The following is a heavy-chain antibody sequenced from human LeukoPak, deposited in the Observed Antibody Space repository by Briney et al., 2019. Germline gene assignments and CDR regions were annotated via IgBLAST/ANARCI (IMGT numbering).Heavy chain of an antibody. CDR3: AKEDHRVAFDY. D-gene: IGHD1-14*01. V-gene: IGHV3-23*01. CDR2: ISGSGVTT. Sequence: GGSLRLSCAASGFTFSIYGMSWVRQSPGKGLEWVSVISGSGVTTYYADSVKGRFTISRDNSKNTLYLQLNSLTAEDTALYYCAKEDHRVAFDYWGQGTLVTVSS. CDR1: GFTFSIYG. J-gene: IGHJ4*02.